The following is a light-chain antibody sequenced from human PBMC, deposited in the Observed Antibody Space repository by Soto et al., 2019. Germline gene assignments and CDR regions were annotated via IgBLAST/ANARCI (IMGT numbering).Light chain of an antibody. V-gene: IGKV3-20*01. CDR3: QQYGSSPGT. CDR2: GVS. CDR1: QSVSSSY. Sequence: EIGLTQSPGTLSLSPGERATLSCRASQSVSSSYLAWYQQKPGQAPRLLIYGVSSRATGIPDRFSGSGSGTDFTLTISKLEPEDFAVYYCQQYGSSPGTFGQGTKVDIK. J-gene: IGKJ1*01.